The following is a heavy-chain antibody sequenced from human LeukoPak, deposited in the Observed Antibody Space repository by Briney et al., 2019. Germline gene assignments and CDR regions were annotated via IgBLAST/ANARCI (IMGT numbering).Heavy chain of an antibody. CDR2: IWYDGSNK. CDR3: ARREDIVVVPAAMGGGFDY. CDR1: GFTFSSYG. Sequence: GGSLRLSCAASGFTFSSYGMHWVRQAPGKGLEWVAVIWYDGSNKYYADSVKGRFTISRDNSKNTLYLKMNSLRAEDTAVYYCARREDIVVVPAAMGGGFDYWGQGTLVTVSS. D-gene: IGHD2-2*01. V-gene: IGHV3-33*01. J-gene: IGHJ4*02.